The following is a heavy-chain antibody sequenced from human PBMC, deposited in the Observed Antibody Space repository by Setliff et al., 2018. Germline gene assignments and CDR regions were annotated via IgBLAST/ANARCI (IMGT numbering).Heavy chain of an antibody. CDR2: IYYSGST. V-gene: IGHV4-39*07. J-gene: IGHJ4*02. D-gene: IGHD3-3*01. Sequence: PSETLSLTCTVSGGSISSSSYYWGWIRQPPGKGLEWIGSIYYSGSTNYNPSLKSRVTISVDTSKNQFSLKLSSVTAADTAVYYCARRETYYNFWSGYFDYWGQGTLVTVSS. CDR3: ARRETYYNFWSGYFDY. CDR1: GGSISSSSYY.